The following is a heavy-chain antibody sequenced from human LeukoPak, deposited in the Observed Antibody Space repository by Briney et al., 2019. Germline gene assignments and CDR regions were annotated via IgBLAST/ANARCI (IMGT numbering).Heavy chain of an antibody. J-gene: IGHJ5*02. Sequence: GGSLRLSCAASGFTFSSYSMNWVRQAPGKGLEWVSYISSSSSTIYYADSVKGRFTISRDNAKNSLYLQMNSLRAEDTAVYYCAKDRAPRGDPVNTPWGQGTLVTVSS. CDR3: AKDRAPRGDPVNTP. CDR1: GFTFSSYS. CDR2: ISSSSSTI. D-gene: IGHD4-17*01. V-gene: IGHV3-48*01.